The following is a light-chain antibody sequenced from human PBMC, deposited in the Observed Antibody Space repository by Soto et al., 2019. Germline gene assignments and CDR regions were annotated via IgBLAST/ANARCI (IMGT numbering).Light chain of an antibody. V-gene: IGLV2-11*01. CDR2: DVS. J-gene: IGLJ1*01. Sequence: SALAQPRSVSGSPGQSVTISCTGTSSDVGGYNYVSWYQQYSGKAPKLMIYDVSKRPSGVPDRFSGSKSGNTASLTISGLQAEDEADYYCCSYADTYTFVFGTGTKVTVL. CDR1: SSDVGGYNY. CDR3: CSYADTYTFV.